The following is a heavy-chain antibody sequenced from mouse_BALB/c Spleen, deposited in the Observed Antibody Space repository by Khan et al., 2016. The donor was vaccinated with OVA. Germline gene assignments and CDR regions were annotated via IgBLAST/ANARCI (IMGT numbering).Heavy chain of an antibody. CDR2: ISYSGST. D-gene: IGHD1-2*01. V-gene: IGHV3-2*02. J-gene: IGHJ2*01. CDR1: GYSITSGYG. Sequence: EVKLLESGPGLVKTSQSLSLTCTVTGYSITSGYGWNWIRQFPGNKLEWMGYISYSGSTNYNPSLKSRISSTRDTSKNQFFLQLNSVTTEDTATYYCARTARIKYWGQGTTLTVSS. CDR3: ARTARIKY.